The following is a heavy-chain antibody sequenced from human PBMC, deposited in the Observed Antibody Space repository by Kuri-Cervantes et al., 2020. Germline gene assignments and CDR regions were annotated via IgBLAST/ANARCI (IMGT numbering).Heavy chain of an antibody. Sequence: GGSLRLSCAASGFTFSSYWMSWVRQAPGKGLEWVANIKQDGSEKYYVDSVKGRFTISRDNAKNSLYLQMNSLRAEDTAVYYCARDGGLVGATTSGDYYYGMDVWGQGTTVTVSS. V-gene: IGHV3-7*01. J-gene: IGHJ6*02. CDR3: ARDGGLVGATTSGDYYYGMDV. CDR2: IKQDGSEK. D-gene: IGHD1-26*01. CDR1: GFTFSSYW.